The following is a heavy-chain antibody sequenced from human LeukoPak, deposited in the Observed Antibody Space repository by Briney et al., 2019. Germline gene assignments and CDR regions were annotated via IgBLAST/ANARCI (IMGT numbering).Heavy chain of an antibody. CDR1: GFSFSSYT. V-gene: IGHV3-21*01. D-gene: IGHD2-21*02. CDR2: ISSSSSYI. CDR3: ARDGRCGGDCYAS. J-gene: IGHJ4*02. Sequence: GGSLRLSCAASGFSFSSYTMNWVRQAPGKGLEWVSIISSSSSYIYYADSVKGRFTISRDNAKNALYLQMNSLRVEDTAVYCCARDGRCGGDCYASWGQGTLVTVSS.